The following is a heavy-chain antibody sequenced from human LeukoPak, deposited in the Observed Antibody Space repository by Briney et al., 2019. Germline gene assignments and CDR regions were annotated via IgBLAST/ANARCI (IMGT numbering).Heavy chain of an antibody. J-gene: IGHJ3*02. V-gene: IGHV3-9*03. CDR2: LSWNSGSI. Sequence: GRSLRLSCAASGFTFDDYAMHWVRQAPGKGLEWVSGLSWNSGSIGYADSVKGRFTISRDNAKNSLHLQMNSLRAEDMALYYCAKDAGIAAGWGAFDIWGQGTMVTVSS. CDR3: AKDAGIAAGWGAFDI. CDR1: GFTFDDYA. D-gene: IGHD6-13*01.